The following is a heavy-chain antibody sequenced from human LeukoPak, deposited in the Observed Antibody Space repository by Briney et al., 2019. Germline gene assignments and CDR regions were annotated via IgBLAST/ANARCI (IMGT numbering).Heavy chain of an antibody. J-gene: IGHJ4*02. CDR3: AKHPDYYVSGSDY. Sequence: GSLRLSCAAAGFIFSRYEMKWVRQAPGKGLEWVAGISYDEMYQYYADSVKGRFTISRDNPKNTLFLQMNSLRAEDTAIYYCAKHPDYYVSGSDYWGQGTLVTVSS. CDR1: GFIFSRYE. V-gene: IGHV3-30*18. CDR2: ISYDEMYQ. D-gene: IGHD3-10*01.